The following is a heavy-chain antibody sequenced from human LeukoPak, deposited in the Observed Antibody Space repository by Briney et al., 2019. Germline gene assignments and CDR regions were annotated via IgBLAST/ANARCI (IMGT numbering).Heavy chain of an antibody. Sequence: GGSLRLSCAASGFTFASYAMTWVRQAPGKGLEWFSAISGSGGSTYYADSVKGRFTISRDNYKNTLYLQMNSLRAEDTAVYYCARDSGIYDSSGYYGLSYYGMDVWGQGTTVTVSS. CDR1: GFTFASYA. CDR2: ISGSGGST. CDR3: ARDSGIYDSSGYYGLSYYGMDV. J-gene: IGHJ6*02. D-gene: IGHD3-22*01. V-gene: IGHV3-23*01.